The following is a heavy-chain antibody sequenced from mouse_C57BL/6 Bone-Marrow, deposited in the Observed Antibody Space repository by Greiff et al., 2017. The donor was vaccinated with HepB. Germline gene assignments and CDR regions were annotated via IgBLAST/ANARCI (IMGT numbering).Heavy chain of an antibody. CDR1: GYTFTSYW. J-gene: IGHJ4*01. V-gene: IGHV1-5*01. CDR3: TRKHYGSSYVGYYAMDY. CDR2: IYPGNSDT. Sequence: EVQRVESGTVLARPGASVKMSCKTSGYTFTSYWMHWVKQRPGQGLEWIGAIYPGNSDTSYNQKFKGKAKLTAVTSASTAYMELSSLTNEDSAVYYCTRKHYGSSYVGYYAMDYWGQGTSVTVSS. D-gene: IGHD1-1*01.